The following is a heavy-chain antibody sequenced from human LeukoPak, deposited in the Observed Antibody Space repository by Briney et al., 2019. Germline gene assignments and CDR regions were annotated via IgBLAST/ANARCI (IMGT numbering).Heavy chain of an antibody. CDR1: GLTFGDYA. J-gene: IGHJ5*02. Sequence: GGYLRLSCTASGLTFGDYAMSWVRQAPGKGLEWVGFIRSKAYGGTTEYAASVKGRFTISRDDSKSIAYLQMNSLKTEDTAVYYCTRGSMVRGVIIPFDPWGQGTLVTVSS. V-gene: IGHV3-49*04. CDR3: TRGSMVRGVIIPFDP. CDR2: IRSKAYGGTT. D-gene: IGHD3-10*01.